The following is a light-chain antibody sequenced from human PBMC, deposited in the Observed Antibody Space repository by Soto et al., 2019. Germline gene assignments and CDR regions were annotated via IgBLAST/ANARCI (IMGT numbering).Light chain of an antibody. V-gene: IGKV1-5*03. J-gene: IGKJ1*01. CDR1: QSIGGS. CDR3: QQHESYPWT. CDR2: KAS. Sequence: DIQMTQSPSTLSASVEDRVTITCRASQSIGGSLAWYQQKPGKAPNFLIYKASSLQSGVPSRFSGSISGTEFTLTISSLQPDDFAIYYCQQHESYPWTFGQGTKVEIK.